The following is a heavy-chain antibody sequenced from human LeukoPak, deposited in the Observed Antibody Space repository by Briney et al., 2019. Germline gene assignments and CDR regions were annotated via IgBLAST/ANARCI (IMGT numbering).Heavy chain of an antibody. CDR2: ISAYNGNT. D-gene: IGHD6-6*01. CDR1: GYTFTSYG. V-gene: IGHV1-18*01. CDR3: ARDGLSRQLVGDYYYYYMDV. J-gene: IGHJ6*03. Sequence: GASVKVSCKASGYTFTSYGISWVRQAPGQGLEWMGWISAYNGNTNYAQKLQGRITMTTDTSTSTAYMELRSLRSDDTAVYYCARDGLSRQLVGDYYYYYMDVWGKGTTVTVSS.